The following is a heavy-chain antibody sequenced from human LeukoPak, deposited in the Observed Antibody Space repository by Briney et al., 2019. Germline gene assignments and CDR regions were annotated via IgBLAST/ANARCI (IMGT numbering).Heavy chain of an antibody. D-gene: IGHD6-13*01. V-gene: IGHV3-49*04. CDR3: TCSSSWDY. CDR1: GFTFGDYA. J-gene: IGHJ4*02. Sequence: GRSLRLSCTASGFTFGDYAMSWVRQAPGKGLEWVGFIRSKAYGGITEYAASVKGRFTISRDDSKSIAYLQMNSLKTEDTAVNYCTCSSSWDYWGQGTLVTVSS. CDR2: IRSKAYGGIT.